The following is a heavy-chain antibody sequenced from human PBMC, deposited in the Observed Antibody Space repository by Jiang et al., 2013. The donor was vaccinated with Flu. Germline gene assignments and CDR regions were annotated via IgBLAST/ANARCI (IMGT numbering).Heavy chain of an antibody. CDR3: ARQADYGGQNWYFDL. V-gene: IGHV5-10-1*01. Sequence: SLRISCKGSGYSFTSYWISWVRQMPGKGLEWMGRIDPSDSYTNYSPSFQGHVTISADKSISTAYLQWSSLKASDTAMYYCARQADYGGQNWYFDLWGRGTLVTVSS. D-gene: IGHD4-23*01. CDR1: GYSFTSYW. CDR2: IDPSDSYT. J-gene: IGHJ2*01.